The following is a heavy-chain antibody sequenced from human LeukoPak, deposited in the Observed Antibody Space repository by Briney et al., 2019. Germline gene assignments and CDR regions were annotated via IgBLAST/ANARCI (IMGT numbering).Heavy chain of an antibody. V-gene: IGHV3-23*01. CDR1: GFSFGSYA. D-gene: IGHD3-22*01. J-gene: IGHJ4*02. CDR3: AIMHPYYDGSGYWVQ. CDR2: ISTSGGSS. Sequence: GGSLRLSCAASGFSFGSYAMRWVRQAPGKGLEWVSGISTSGGSSSYAHSVRSRFTISRDNPRNTLYMEMNSLRAEDTALYYCAIMHPYYDGSGYWVQWGQGTLVTVSS.